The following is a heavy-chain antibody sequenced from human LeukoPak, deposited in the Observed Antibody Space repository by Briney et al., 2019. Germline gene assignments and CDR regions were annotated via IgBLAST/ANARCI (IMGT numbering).Heavy chain of an antibody. V-gene: IGHV3-23*01. Sequence: GGSLRLSCTASRFTFSSYAMSWVRQAPGKGLEWVSTISSPGGTTYYADSVRGRFTISRDNSKNTLYLQMNSLRPEDTAVYYCAKDWSYHYTVDYWGQGTLVTVSS. D-gene: IGHD3-16*02. CDR2: ISSPGGTT. CDR3: AKDWSYHYTVDY. CDR1: RFTFSSYA. J-gene: IGHJ4*02.